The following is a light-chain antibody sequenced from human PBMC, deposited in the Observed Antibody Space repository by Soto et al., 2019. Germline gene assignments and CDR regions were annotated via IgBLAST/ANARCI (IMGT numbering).Light chain of an antibody. J-gene: IGKJ2*01. Sequence: EIVLTQSPGTLSLSPGERATLSCRASQSVSSSYLAWYQQKPGKAPRLLIYGASSRATGIPDRFSGSGSGTDFTLTISRLEPEDFGVYYCQQYGSSPPYTLGQGTKLEIK. CDR2: GAS. CDR3: QQYGSSPPYT. V-gene: IGKV3-20*01. CDR1: QSVSSSY.